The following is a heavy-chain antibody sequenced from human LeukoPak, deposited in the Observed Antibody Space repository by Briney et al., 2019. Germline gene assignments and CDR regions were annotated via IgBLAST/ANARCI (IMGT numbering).Heavy chain of an antibody. Sequence: SETLSLTCAVYGGSFSGYYWSWIRQPPGKGLEWIGEINHSGSTNYNPSLKSRVTISVDTSKNQFSLKLSSVTAADTAVYFCARGVYNLALVFDYWGQGALVTVSS. J-gene: IGHJ4*02. CDR1: GGSFSGYY. D-gene: IGHD5-24*01. CDR3: ARGVYNLALVFDY. V-gene: IGHV4-34*01. CDR2: INHSGST.